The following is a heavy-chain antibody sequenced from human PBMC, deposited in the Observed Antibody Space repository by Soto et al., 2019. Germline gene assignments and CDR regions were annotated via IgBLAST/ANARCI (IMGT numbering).Heavy chain of an antibody. CDR1: GFTFSSYA. D-gene: IGHD2-2*01. J-gene: IGHJ6*03. Sequence: GGSLRLSCAASGFTFSSYAMSWVRQAPGKGLEWVSAISGSGGSTYYADSVKGRFTISRDNSKNTLYLQMNSLRAEDTAVYYCAKGIGYCSSNSSYVDYYYYMDVWGKGTTVTVSS. CDR2: ISGSGGST. CDR3: AKGIGYCSSNSSYVDYYYYMDV. V-gene: IGHV3-23*01.